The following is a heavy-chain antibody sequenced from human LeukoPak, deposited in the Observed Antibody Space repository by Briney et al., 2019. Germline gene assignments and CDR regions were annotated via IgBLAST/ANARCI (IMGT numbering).Heavy chain of an antibody. J-gene: IGHJ4*02. Sequence: GGSLRLSCAGSGFIFSSYGMHSVRQAPGKGLEWMAFIRSDGSNKYYADSVKGPLTISRDNSKNTLYLQMNSLRAEDTAVYYCAKRGPGSPQSGKYYFDYWGQGTLVTVSS. CDR3: AKRGPGSPQSGKYYFDY. CDR1: GFIFSSYG. CDR2: IRSDGSNK. V-gene: IGHV3-30*02. D-gene: IGHD3-10*01.